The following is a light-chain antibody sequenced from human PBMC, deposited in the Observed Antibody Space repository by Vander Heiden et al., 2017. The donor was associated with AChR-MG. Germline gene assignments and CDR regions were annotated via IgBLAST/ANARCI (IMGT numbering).Light chain of an antibody. CDR2: AAS. J-gene: IGKJ2*01. CDR1: QSINTY. Sequence: DIQMTQSPPSLSASVGDTVTITCRASQSINTYVAWYRQRPGEAPKLLIYAASTLQSGVPSRFSGRGFGTDFTLTITGLQTEDFGVYYCLQTFRTPAYTFGQGTK. V-gene: IGKV1-39*01. CDR3: LQTFRTPAYT.